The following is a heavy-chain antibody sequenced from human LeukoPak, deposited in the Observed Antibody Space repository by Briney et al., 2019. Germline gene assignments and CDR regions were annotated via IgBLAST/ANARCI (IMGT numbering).Heavy chain of an antibody. Sequence: GGSLRLSCAASGFTFSSYAMSWVRQAPGKGLEWVSAISGSGGSTYYADSVKGRFTISRDNSKNTLYLQMNSLKTEDTAVYYCTTDVRVTMTLVVIDYWGQGTLVTVSS. D-gene: IGHD3-22*01. CDR2: ISGSGGST. CDR3: TTDVRVTMTLVVIDY. V-gene: IGHV3-23*01. CDR1: GFTFSSYA. J-gene: IGHJ4*02.